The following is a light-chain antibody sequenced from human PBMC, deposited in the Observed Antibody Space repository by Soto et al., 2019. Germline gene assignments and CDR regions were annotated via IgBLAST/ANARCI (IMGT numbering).Light chain of an antibody. Sequence: QPVLTQPPSVSGAPGQRVTISCTGSSSNIGAGYDVHWYQQRPGTAPKLLIFGTINRPSGVPDRFSGSKSGTSASLAITGLQAEDEGDYYCSSYTNINTRACVFGTGTKLTVL. CDR3: SSYTNINTRACV. V-gene: IGLV1-40*01. J-gene: IGLJ1*01. CDR2: GTI. CDR1: SSNIGAGYD.